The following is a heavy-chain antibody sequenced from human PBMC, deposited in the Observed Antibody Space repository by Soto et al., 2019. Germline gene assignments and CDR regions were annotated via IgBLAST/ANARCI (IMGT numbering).Heavy chain of an antibody. Sequence: QITLRESGPPLVKPTQTLTLTCTFSGFSLTTTGVGLGWIRQPPGNALQWLALIYWDDDKRYSPSLKSRLTTTKDPPKNQVVLTMTNMAPVETASYYCAHRGVRVTALFDYWGPGTPVTVSS. CDR1: GFSLTTTGVG. CDR3: AHRGVRVTALFDY. D-gene: IGHD3-16*01. CDR2: IYWDDDK. J-gene: IGHJ4*02. V-gene: IGHV2-5*02.